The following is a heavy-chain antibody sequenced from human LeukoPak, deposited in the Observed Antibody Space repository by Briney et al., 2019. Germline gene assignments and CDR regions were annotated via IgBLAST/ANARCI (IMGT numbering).Heavy chain of an antibody. CDR1: GFTVSSNY. D-gene: IGHD3-3*01. J-gene: IGHJ6*04. Sequence: QPGGSLRLSCAASGFTVSSNYMSWVRQAPGKALVWVYLIYSGGSTSYADSVKGRFTISRDNSKNTLYLQMNSLRAEDTAVYYCAREKEKYYDFWSGYYPLDVWGKGTTVTVSS. CDR2: IYSGGST. CDR3: AREKEKYYDFWSGYYPLDV. V-gene: IGHV3-66*02.